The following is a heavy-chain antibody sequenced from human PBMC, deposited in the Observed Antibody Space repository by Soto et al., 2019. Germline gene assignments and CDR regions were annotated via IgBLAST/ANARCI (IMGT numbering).Heavy chain of an antibody. V-gene: IGHV3-9*01. D-gene: IGHD6-13*01. Sequence: GGSLRLSCAASGFTFDDYAMHWVRQAPGKGLEWVSGISWNSGSIGYADSVKGRFTISRDNAKNSLYLQMNSLRAEDTALYYCAKGIHSIAAAGIDDAFDVWGQGTMVTVSS. CDR1: GFTFDDYA. CDR3: AKGIHSIAAAGIDDAFDV. CDR2: ISWNSGSI. J-gene: IGHJ3*01.